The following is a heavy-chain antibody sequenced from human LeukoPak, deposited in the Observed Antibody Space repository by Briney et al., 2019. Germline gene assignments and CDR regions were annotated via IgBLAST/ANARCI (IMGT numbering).Heavy chain of an antibody. D-gene: IGHD3-22*01. J-gene: IGHJ4*02. CDR3: ASYKYYYDSSGLDY. CDR2: INPNSGGT. CDR1: GYTSTGYY. Sequence: ASVKVSCKASGYTSTGYYMHWVRQAPGQGLEWMGWINPNSGGTNYAQKFQGRVTMTRDTSISTAYMELSRLRSDDTAVYYCASYKYYYDSSGLDYWGQGTLVTVSS. V-gene: IGHV1-2*02.